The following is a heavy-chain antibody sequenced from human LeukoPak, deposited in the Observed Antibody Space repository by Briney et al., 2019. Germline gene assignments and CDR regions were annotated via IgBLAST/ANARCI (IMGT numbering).Heavy chain of an antibody. CDR2: IGATDDST. CDR1: GFTLSSYA. D-gene: IGHD2/OR15-2a*01. CDR3: ARENIFDF. V-gene: IGHV3-23*01. Sequence: GGSLRLSCAASGFTLSSYAMSWVRQAPGKGPEWVSAIGATDDSTYYADSVKGRFTISRDNSRNTVYLQMNSLRVADTALYFCARENIFDFWGQGTLVTVSS. J-gene: IGHJ4*01.